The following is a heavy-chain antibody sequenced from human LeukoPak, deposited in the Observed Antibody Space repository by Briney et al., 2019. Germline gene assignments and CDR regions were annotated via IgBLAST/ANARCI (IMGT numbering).Heavy chain of an antibody. CDR3: VSQRDHRVAVAGSFDN. V-gene: IGHV3-23*01. CDR2: VSGSGDNT. J-gene: IGHJ4*02. CDR1: GFTFNNYA. Sequence: GGSLRLSCAASGFTFNNYAMTWVRQAPGKGLERVSVVSGSGDNTNYADSVKGRFTISRDNSKNTLFLQMSSLRTEDTAVYFCVSQRDHRVAVAGSFDNWGQGTLISVSP. D-gene: IGHD6-19*01.